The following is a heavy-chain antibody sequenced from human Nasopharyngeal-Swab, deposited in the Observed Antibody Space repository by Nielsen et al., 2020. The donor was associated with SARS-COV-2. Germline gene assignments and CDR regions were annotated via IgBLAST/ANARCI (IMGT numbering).Heavy chain of an antibody. CDR2: IIPIFGTA. CDR3: ARRMGSGGYYYYHYYMDV. CDR1: GGTFSSYA. J-gene: IGHJ6*03. V-gene: IGHV1-69*06. D-gene: IGHD3-16*01. Sequence: SVKVSCKASGGTFSSYAISWVRQAPGQGLEWMGGIIPIFGTANYAQKFQGRVTITADKSTGPAYMELSSLRSEDTAVYYCARRMGSGGYYYYHYYMDVWGKGTTVTVSS.